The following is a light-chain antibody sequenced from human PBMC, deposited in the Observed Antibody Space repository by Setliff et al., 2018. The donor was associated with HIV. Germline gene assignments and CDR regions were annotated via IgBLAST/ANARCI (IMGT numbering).Light chain of an antibody. CDR2: ENN. CDR3: GTWDSSLSAPV. CDR1: SSNIGNNY. Sequence: QSVLTQPPSVSAAPGQKVTISCSGSSSNIGNNYVSWYQQFPGTAPKLFVYENNKRPSGIPDRVSGSKSGTSATLGITGLQTGDEPDYYCGTWDSSLSAPVFGGGTKVTVL. V-gene: IGLV1-51*02. J-gene: IGLJ3*02.